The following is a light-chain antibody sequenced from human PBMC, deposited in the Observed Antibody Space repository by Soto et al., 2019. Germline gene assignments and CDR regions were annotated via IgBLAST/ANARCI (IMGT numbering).Light chain of an antibody. J-gene: IGKJ4*01. Sequence: DIQVTQSPSSVSASVGDRVTITCRASQDISSWLAWYQQKPGKAPKLLIYAASSLQSGVPSRFSGSGSGTDFSLTITSLRPEDFASYYCQQANSFPLTFGGGTKVDIK. CDR1: QDISSW. CDR2: AAS. CDR3: QQANSFPLT. V-gene: IGKV1-12*01.